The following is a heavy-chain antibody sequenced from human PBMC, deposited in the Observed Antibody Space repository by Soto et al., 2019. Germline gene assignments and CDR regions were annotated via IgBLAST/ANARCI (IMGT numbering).Heavy chain of an antibody. V-gene: IGHV1-69*13. D-gene: IGHD3-9*01. J-gene: IGHJ4*02. Sequence: AASVKVSCKASGGTFSSYAISWVRQAPGQGLEWMGGIIPIFGTANYAQKFQGRATITADESTSTAYMELSSLRSEDTAVYYCAREAVRYFDWLPYLYFDYWGQGTLVTVSS. CDR2: IIPIFGTA. CDR3: AREAVRYFDWLPYLYFDY. CDR1: GGTFSSYA.